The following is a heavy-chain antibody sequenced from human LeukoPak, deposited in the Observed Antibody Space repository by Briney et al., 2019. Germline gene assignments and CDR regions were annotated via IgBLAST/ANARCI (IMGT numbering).Heavy chain of an antibody. CDR2: INPNSGGT. CDR3: ARDRDYYMDV. CDR1: GYTFTGYY. Sequence: ASVKVSCKASGYTFTGYYMHWVRQALGQGLEWMGWINPNSGGTNYAQKFQGRVTMTRDTSTSTVYMELSSLRSEDTAVYYCARDRDYYMDVWGKGTTVTISS. J-gene: IGHJ6*03. V-gene: IGHV1-2*02.